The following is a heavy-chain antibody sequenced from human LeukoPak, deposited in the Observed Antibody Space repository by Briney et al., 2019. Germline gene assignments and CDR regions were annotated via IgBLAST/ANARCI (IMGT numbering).Heavy chain of an antibody. J-gene: IGHJ5*02. CDR2: IYHSGST. V-gene: IGHV4-30-2*01. CDR1: GGSISSGGYS. Sequence: SETLSLTCAVSGGSISSGGYSWSWIRQPPGKGLEWIGYIYHSGSTYYNPSLKSRVTISVDRSKNQFSLKLSSVTAADTAVYYCARDYRIVVVPAAIPGWFDPWGQGTLVTVSS. D-gene: IGHD2-2*02. CDR3: ARDYRIVVVPAAIPGWFDP.